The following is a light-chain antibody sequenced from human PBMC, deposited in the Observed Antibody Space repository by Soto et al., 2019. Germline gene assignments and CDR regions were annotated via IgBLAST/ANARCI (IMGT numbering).Light chain of an antibody. J-gene: IGLJ2*01. CDR1: ISNIGVNY. CDR3: ATWDSNLRAVV. CDR2: EHN. V-gene: IGLV1-51*01. Sequence: QSVLTQPPSVSAAPGLKVTISCSGSISNIGVNYVSWYQQVPGTAPKLLIYEHNKRPSGIPDRFSGSTSGTSATLGITGLQTGDEGDYYCATWDSNLRAVVFGGGTKLPVL.